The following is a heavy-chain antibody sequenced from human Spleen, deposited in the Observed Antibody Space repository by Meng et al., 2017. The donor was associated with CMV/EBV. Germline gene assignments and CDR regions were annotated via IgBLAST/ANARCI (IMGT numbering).Heavy chain of an antibody. CDR3: ARDLGGYSSGWLETNYYYGMDV. Sequence: GESLKISCVASRFTFSDYEMNWVRQAPGKGLEWVSYISTSGDTIYYADSVKGRFTISRDNAKNSLYLQMNSLRAEDTAVYYCARDLGGYSSGWLETNYYYGMDVWGQGTTVTVSS. D-gene: IGHD6-19*01. J-gene: IGHJ6*02. CDR2: ISTSGDTI. V-gene: IGHV3-48*03. CDR1: RFTFSDYE.